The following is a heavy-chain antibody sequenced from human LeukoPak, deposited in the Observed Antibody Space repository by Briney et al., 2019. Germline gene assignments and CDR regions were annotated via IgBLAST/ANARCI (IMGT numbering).Heavy chain of an antibody. Sequence: SVKVSCKASGGTFSSYAISWVRQAPGQGLEWMGGIIPIFGTANYAQKFQGRVTITTDESTSTAYMELSSLGSEDTAVYYCARASLWGRLSTNYYYMDVWGKGTTVTVSS. CDR3: ARASLWGRLSTNYYYMDV. CDR2: IIPIFGTA. V-gene: IGHV1-69*05. D-gene: IGHD3-16*02. CDR1: GGTFSSYA. J-gene: IGHJ6*03.